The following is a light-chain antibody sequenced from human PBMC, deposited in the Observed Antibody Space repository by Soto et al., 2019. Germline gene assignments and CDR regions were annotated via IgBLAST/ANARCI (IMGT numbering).Light chain of an antibody. CDR2: EVS. Sequence: QSALTQPPSASGSPGLSVTISCTGTSNDVGGYNFVSWYQQHPGKAPKLMIFEVSKRPSGVPDRFSGSKSGSTASLTVSGLQAEDEADYYCSSYAGNNIYYVFGTGTRAPS. J-gene: IGLJ1*01. V-gene: IGLV2-8*01. CDR3: SSYAGNNIYYV. CDR1: SNDVGGYNF.